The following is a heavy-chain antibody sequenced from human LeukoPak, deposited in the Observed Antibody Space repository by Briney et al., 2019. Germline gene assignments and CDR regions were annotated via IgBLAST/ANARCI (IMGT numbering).Heavy chain of an antibody. D-gene: IGHD2-15*01. CDR2: ISSSSSYI. CDR1: GFTFSSYS. J-gene: IGHJ6*04. CDR3: ARDQFGYCSGGSCSSYYYYGMDV. V-gene: IGHV3-21*01. Sequence: GGTLRLSCAASGFTFSSYSMNWVRQAPGKGLEWVSSISSSSSYIYYADSVKGRFTISRDNAKNSLYLRMNSLRAEDTAVYYCARDQFGYCSGGSCSSYYYYGMDVWGKGTTVTVSS.